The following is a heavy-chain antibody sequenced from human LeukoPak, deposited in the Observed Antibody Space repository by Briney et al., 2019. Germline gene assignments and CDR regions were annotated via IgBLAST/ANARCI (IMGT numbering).Heavy chain of an antibody. J-gene: IGHJ4*02. Sequence: ASVKVSCKASGYTVTSYYMHWVRQAPGQGLEWMGIINPSGGSTIYAQKLQGRVTMTEDTSTDTAYMELSSLRSEDTAVYYCATNSRGYDILTGYYIRPLDYWGQGTLVTVSS. V-gene: IGHV1-46*01. CDR2: INPSGGST. CDR3: ATNSRGYDILTGYYIRPLDY. D-gene: IGHD3-9*01. CDR1: GYTVTSYY.